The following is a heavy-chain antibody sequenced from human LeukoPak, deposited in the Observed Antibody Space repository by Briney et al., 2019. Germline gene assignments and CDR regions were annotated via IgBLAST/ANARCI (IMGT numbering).Heavy chain of an antibody. D-gene: IGHD1-26*01. Sequence: SETLSLTCTVSGGSISSTTSYWGWIRQPPGEGLEWVGSFYYSGSTSFNPSLKSGVTISADMSKNQFSLKLSSVTAADTAVYYCAHQPSGSYSIDYWGQGTLVTVSS. CDR3: AHQPSGSYSIDY. CDR2: FYYSGST. V-gene: IGHV4-39*01. CDR1: GGSISSTTSY. J-gene: IGHJ4*02.